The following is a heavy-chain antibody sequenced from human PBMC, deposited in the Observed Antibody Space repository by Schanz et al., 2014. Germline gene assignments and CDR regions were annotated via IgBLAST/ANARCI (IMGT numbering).Heavy chain of an antibody. Sequence: QVQLVQSGSEVKKPGSSVKVSCKASGGTFSSSTLTWVRQAPGQGLEWMGRIIPILDKTNYAQKFQGRVTMTADKSPSTVYMEVSGLRSEDTAVYYCAKVERTRYNAMDVWGQGTTVTVSS. J-gene: IGHJ6*02. V-gene: IGHV1-69*08. CDR2: IIPILDKT. CDR1: GGTFSSST. CDR3: AKVERTRYNAMDV. D-gene: IGHD3-9*01.